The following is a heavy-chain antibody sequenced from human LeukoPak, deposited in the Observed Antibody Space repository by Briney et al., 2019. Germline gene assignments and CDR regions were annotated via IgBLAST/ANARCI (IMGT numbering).Heavy chain of an antibody. D-gene: IGHD3-10*01. CDR1: GFTLSSYG. CDR2: IKQDGSEK. V-gene: IGHV3-7*03. J-gene: IGHJ4*02. Sequence: GGSLRLSCAASGFTLSSYGMSWVRQAPGKGLEWVANIKQDGSEKYYVDSVKGRFTISRDNAKNSLYLQMSSLRAEDTAVYYCASSVLSFGNYWGQGILVTVSS. CDR3: ASSVLSFGNY.